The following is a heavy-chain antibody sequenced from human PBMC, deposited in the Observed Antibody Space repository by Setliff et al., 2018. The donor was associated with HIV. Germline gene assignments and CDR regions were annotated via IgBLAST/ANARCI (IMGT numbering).Heavy chain of an antibody. CDR3: ARQMPIPGIAITPVDY. D-gene: IGHD5-12*01. CDR2: VFYTGFA. V-gene: IGHV4-59*08. Sequence: LSLTCTVSGDSIRGYYWSWIRQPPGKGLEWMGYVFYTGFAAYNPSLRSRLTISVDTSKSQFSLSLTSVTAADTAVYYCARQMPIPGIAITPVDYWGQGAQVTVSS. J-gene: IGHJ4*02. CDR1: GDSIRGYY.